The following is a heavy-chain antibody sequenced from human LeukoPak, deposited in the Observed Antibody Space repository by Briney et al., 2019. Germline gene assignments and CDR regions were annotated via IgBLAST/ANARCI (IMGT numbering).Heavy chain of an antibody. Sequence: PGGSLRLSCAASGFMFSNYNMNWVRQAPGKGLEWVSCISSNSNYIYYADSVQGRFTISRDNAKNSLYLQMSGLRAEDTAVYYCARNREAVAGGRGFDYWGQGTLVTVSS. CDR1: GFMFSNYN. V-gene: IGHV3-21*01. D-gene: IGHD6-19*01. CDR3: ARNREAVAGGRGFDY. J-gene: IGHJ4*02. CDR2: ISSNSNYI.